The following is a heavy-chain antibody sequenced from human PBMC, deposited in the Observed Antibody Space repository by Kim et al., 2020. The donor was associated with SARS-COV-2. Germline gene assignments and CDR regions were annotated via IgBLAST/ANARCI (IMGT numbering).Heavy chain of an antibody. V-gene: IGHV4-39*01. CDR2: IYYSGST. Sequence: SETLSLTCTVSGGSISSSSYYWGWIRQPPGKGLEWIGSIYYSGSTYYNPSLKSRVTISVDTSKNQFSLKLSSVTAADTAVYYCARFALFDPLLWFGESYNWFDPWGQGTLVTVSS. CDR1: GGSISSSSYY. CDR3: ARFALFDPLLWFGESYNWFDP. D-gene: IGHD3-10*01. J-gene: IGHJ5*02.